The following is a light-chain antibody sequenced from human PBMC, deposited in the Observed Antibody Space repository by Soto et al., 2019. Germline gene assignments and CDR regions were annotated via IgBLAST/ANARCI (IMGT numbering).Light chain of an antibody. V-gene: IGKV2-28*01. Sequence: DIVMTQSPLSLPVTPREPASISCRSSQSLLHSNGYNYLDWYLQKPGQSPQLLIYLGSNRASGVPDRFSGSGSGTDFTLKISRVEAEDVGVYYCMQALQTPLFGQGTKLAIK. CDR3: MQALQTPL. CDR2: LGS. J-gene: IGKJ2*01. CDR1: QSLLHSNGYNY.